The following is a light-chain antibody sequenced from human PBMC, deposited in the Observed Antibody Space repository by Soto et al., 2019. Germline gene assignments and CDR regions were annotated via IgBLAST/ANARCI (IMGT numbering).Light chain of an antibody. J-gene: IGKJ4*01. Sequence: EIVLTQSPGTLSLSPGDRATLSCRASQSVNSVYLAWYQQRPGQAPRLLIHGASSRATGTPDRFSGGGSGTDFTLTISRLEAEDFAVYYCQQYGTSPLTFGGGTKVDIK. CDR3: QQYGTSPLT. CDR2: GAS. V-gene: IGKV3-20*01. CDR1: QSVNSVY.